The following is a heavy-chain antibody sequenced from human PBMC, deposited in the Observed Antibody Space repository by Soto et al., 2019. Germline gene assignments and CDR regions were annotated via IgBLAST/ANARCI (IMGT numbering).Heavy chain of an antibody. V-gene: IGHV4-34*01. Sequence: SSETLSLTCAVYGGSFSGYYWSWIRQPPGKGLEWIGEINHSGSTNYNPSLKSRVTISVDTSKNQFSLKLSSVTTADTAVYYCARPRDGYNFFDYWGQGTLVTVSS. CDR3: ARPRDGYNFFDY. CDR1: GGSFSGYY. J-gene: IGHJ4*02. D-gene: IGHD5-12*01. CDR2: INHSGST.